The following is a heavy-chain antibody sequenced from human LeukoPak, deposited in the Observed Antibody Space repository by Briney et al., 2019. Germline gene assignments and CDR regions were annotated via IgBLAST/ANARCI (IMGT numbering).Heavy chain of an antibody. J-gene: IGHJ4*02. V-gene: IGHV1-2*02. CDR1: GYTFTSYY. CDR3: ARSLRDDYVWGSYRLPEYYFDY. Sequence: ASVKVSCKASGYTFTSYYMHWVRQAPGQGLEWMGWINPNSGGTNYAQKFQGRVTMTRDTSISTAYMELSRLRSDDTAVYYCARSLRDDYVWGSYRLPEYYFDYWGQGTLVTVSS. D-gene: IGHD3-16*02. CDR2: INPNSGGT.